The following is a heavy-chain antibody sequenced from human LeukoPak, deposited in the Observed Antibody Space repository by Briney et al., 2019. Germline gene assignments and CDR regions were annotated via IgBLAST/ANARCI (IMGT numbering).Heavy chain of an antibody. J-gene: IGHJ6*02. Sequence: PGRSLRLSCAASGFTFSSYAMHWVRQAPGKGLEWVAVISYDGSNKYYADSVKGRFTISRDSSKNTLYLQMNSLRAENTAVYYCARDLISGYDLYYYYYGMDVWGQGTTVTVSS. CDR3: ARDLISGYDLYYYYYGMDV. CDR2: ISYDGSNK. V-gene: IGHV3-30-3*01. D-gene: IGHD5-12*01. CDR1: GFTFSSYA.